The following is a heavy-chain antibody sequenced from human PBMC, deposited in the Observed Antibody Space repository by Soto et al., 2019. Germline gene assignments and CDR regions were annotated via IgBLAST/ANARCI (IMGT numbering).Heavy chain of an antibody. Sequence: QVQLQESGPGLVKPSGTLSLTCAVSGGSISSSNWWSWVRQPPGKGLEWIGEIYHSGSTNYNPSHKGRVNISVDKAKNQFSLKLSSGTAADTAVDFCARNALGNSGWYDFDYWGQGTLVTVSS. CDR3: ARNALGNSGWYDFDY. CDR2: IYHSGST. D-gene: IGHD6-19*01. J-gene: IGHJ4*02. CDR1: GGSISSSNW. V-gene: IGHV4-4*02.